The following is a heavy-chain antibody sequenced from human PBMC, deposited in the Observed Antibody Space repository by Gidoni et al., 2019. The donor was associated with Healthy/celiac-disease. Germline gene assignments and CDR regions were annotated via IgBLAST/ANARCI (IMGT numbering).Heavy chain of an antibody. V-gene: IGHV1-2*02. Sequence: QVQLVQSGAEVTKPGASVNVSCKASGYTFTGYYLHWVRQAPGQGLEWMGWINPNSGGTNYAQKFQGRVTMTRDTSISTAYMELSRLRSDDTAVYYCARDLWSSGVGIAAAGGGMDVWGQGTTVTVSS. D-gene: IGHD6-13*01. CDR1: GYTFTGYY. CDR3: ARDLWSSGVGIAAAGGGMDV. J-gene: IGHJ6*02. CDR2: INPNSGGT.